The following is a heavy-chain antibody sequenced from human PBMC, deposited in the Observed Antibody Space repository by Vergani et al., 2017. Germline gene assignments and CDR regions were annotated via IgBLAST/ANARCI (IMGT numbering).Heavy chain of an antibody. CDR3: AKGRRGYSYGSSDY. J-gene: IGHJ4*02. V-gene: IGHV3-23*01. D-gene: IGHD5-18*01. CDR1: GFTFSSYA. Sequence: EVQLLESGGGLVQPGGSLRLSCAASGFTFSSYAMSWVRQAPGKGLEWVSAISGSGGSTYYADSGKGRFTISRDNSKNTLYLQMNSLRAEDTAVYYCAKGRRGYSYGSSDYWGQGTLVTVSS. CDR2: ISGSGGST.